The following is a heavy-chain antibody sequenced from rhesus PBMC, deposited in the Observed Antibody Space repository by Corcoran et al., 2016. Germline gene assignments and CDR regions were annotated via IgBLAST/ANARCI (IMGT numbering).Heavy chain of an antibody. CDR3: ARDLRVTSPLDD. CDR2: IAGSGDTT. J-gene: IGHJ4*01. Sequence: QLQESGPGLVKPSETLSLTCAVSGDSISSNYWSWIRQPPGKGLEWIGLIAGSGDTTAYTPPLQRRVTISPDTSKNQFSLKLSSVTAEDTAVYYCARDLRVTSPLDDWGQGVLVTVSS. D-gene: IGHD4-17*01. V-gene: IGHV4-173*01. CDR1: GDSISSNY.